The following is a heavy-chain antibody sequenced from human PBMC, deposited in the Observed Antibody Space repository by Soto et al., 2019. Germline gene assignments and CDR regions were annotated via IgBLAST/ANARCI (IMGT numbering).Heavy chain of an antibody. D-gene: IGHD2-8*01. CDR3: ARGNTAMLPPPGSVLMVYAITRSPYYYYGMDV. J-gene: IGHJ6*02. V-gene: IGHV3-21*01. CDR2: ISSSSSYI. CDR1: GFTFSSYS. Sequence: EVQLVESGGGLVKPGGSLRLSCAASGFTFSSYSMNWVRQAPGQGLEGVSSISSSSSYIYYADSVKGRFTISRDNAKNSQYLQMNSQGAEDTDVYYCARGNTAMLPPPGSVLMVYAITRSPYYYYGMDVWGHGTTVTVYS.